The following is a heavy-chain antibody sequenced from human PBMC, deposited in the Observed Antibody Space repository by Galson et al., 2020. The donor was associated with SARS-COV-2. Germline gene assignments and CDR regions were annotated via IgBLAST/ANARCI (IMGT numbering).Heavy chain of an antibody. CDR1: GGSISSYY. D-gene: IGHD3-9*01. V-gene: IGHV4-59*01. CDR3: ARGGDFDWSSAPDAFDI. J-gene: IGHJ3*02. Sequence: SQTLSLTCTVSGGSISSYYWSWTRQPPGKGLEWIGYIYYSGSTNYNPSLKSRVTISVDTSKNQFSLKLSSVTAADTAVYYCARGGDFDWSSAPDAFDIWGQGTMVTVSS. CDR2: IYYSGST.